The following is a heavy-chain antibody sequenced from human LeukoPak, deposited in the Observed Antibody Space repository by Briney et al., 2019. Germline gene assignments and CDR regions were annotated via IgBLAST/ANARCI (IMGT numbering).Heavy chain of an antibody. D-gene: IGHD2-15*01. CDR1: GYTFTSYD. Sequence: ASVKASCKASGYTFTSYDINWVRQATGQGLEWMGWMNPNSGNTGYAQKFQGRVTMTRNTSISTAYMELSRLRSDDTAVYYCARALPDCSGGSCYQLGFDYWGQGTLVTVSS. V-gene: IGHV1-8*01. J-gene: IGHJ4*02. CDR3: ARALPDCSGGSCYQLGFDY. CDR2: MNPNSGNT.